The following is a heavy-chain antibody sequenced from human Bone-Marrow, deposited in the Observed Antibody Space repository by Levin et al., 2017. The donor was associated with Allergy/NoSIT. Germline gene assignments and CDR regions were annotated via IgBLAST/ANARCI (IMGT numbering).Heavy chain of an antibody. J-gene: IGHJ4*02. CDR2: IYISGNT. V-gene: IGHV4-4*07. Sequence: SETLSLTCTVSGGSLSSYYWSWIRQTAGKGLEWIGRIYISGNTNYNPSLGGRVTMSVDTSKKQVSLRLTSVTAADTAVYYCARWGTYGEYVDYWGRGTLVTVSS. CDR1: GGSLSSYY. CDR3: ARWGTYGEYVDY. D-gene: IGHD4-17*01.